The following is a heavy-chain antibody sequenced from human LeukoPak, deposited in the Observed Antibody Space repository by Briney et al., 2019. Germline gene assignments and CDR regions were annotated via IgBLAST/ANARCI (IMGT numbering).Heavy chain of an antibody. CDR2: IYYSGST. J-gene: IGHJ4*02. Sequence: SETLSLTCTVSGGSISSSSYYWSWIRQPPGKGLEWIGYIYYSGSTNYNPSLKSRVTISVDTSKNQFSLKLSSVTAADTAVYYCARDTYSSSSRGLDYWGQGTLVTVSS. CDR3: ARDTYSSSSRGLDY. CDR1: GGSISSSSYY. D-gene: IGHD6-6*01. V-gene: IGHV4-61*01.